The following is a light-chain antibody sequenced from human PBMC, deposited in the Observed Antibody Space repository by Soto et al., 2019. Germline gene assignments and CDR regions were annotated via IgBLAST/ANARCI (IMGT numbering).Light chain of an antibody. CDR1: QGIRNF. V-gene: IGKV1-27*01. CDR3: QKYSSVIT. Sequence: DIQMTQSPSSLSASVGDRVTITCRASQGIRNFLAWYQQKPGKVPKLLISAASTLESGVPSRFSGSGSGTDLTLTITSLQHEDVATYYCQKYSSVITFGQGTRLEIK. J-gene: IGKJ5*01. CDR2: AAS.